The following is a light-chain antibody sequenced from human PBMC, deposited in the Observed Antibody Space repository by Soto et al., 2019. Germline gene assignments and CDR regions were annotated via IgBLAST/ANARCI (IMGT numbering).Light chain of an antibody. CDR3: CSYAGSYKGYV. CDR1: SRDVGGYNY. CDR2: DVS. V-gene: IGLV2-11*01. J-gene: IGLJ1*01. Sequence: QSALTQPRSVSESPGQSVTISCTGTSRDVGGYNYVSWYQQHPGKAPKFMIYDVSKRPSGVPDRFSGSKSGNTASLTISGLQADDEADYYCCSYAGSYKGYVFGTGTEVTVL.